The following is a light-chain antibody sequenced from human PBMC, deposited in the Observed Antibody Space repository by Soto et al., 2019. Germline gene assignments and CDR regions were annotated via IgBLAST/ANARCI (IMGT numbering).Light chain of an antibody. V-gene: IGKV1-33*01. J-gene: IGKJ5*01. Sequence: IQMTQSPSSLSASVGDRVTTTCQASQDIAKNLNWYQQKPGKAPKLLIYDASSLQTGVPLRFSESGSATHFTCTISSLQSEDISTYYCQQYDNLLPSAFGQGPRLEIK. CDR2: DAS. CDR3: QQYDNLLPSA. CDR1: QDIAKN.